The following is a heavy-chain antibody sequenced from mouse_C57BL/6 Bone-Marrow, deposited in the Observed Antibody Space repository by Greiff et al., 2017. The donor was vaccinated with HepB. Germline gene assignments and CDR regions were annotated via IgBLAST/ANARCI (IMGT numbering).Heavy chain of an antibody. CDR3: TTKAGDY. V-gene: IGHV14-4*01. Sequence: VQLQQSGAELVRPGASVKLSCTASGFNIKDDYMHWVKQRPEQGLEWIGWIDPENGDTEYAAKFQGKATITADTSSNTAYLQLSSLTSEDTAVYYCTTKAGDYWGQGTTLTVSS. CDR1: GFNIKDDY. CDR2: IDPENGDT. J-gene: IGHJ2*01.